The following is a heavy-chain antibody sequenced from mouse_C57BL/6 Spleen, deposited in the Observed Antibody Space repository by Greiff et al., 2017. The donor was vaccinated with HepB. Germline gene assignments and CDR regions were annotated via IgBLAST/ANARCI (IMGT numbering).Heavy chain of an antibody. J-gene: IGHJ2*01. Sequence: EVQLVESGGGLVKPGGSLKLSCAASGFTFSSYAMSWVRQTPEKRLEWVATISDGGSYTYYPDNVKGRFTISRDNDKNNLYLQMSHLKSEDTAMYYCARYAAKVFDYWGQGTTLTVSS. CDR3: ARYAAKVFDY. D-gene: IGHD6-5*01. CDR1: GFTFSSYA. V-gene: IGHV5-4*01. CDR2: ISDGGSYT.